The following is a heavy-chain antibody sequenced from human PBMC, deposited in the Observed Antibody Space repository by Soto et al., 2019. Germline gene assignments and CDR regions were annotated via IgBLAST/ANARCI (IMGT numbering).Heavy chain of an antibody. Sequence: SETLSLTCTVTGDSITSGGYYWSWIRQHPGKGLEWLGYIYGSGGSGSTLYNPSLKSRITLSVDTSKTQFSLNLSSVTVADSATYFCAHAGDYDLLTFDHWGPGTLVTVSS. J-gene: IGHJ4*02. CDR3: AHAGDYDLLTFDH. CDR1: GDSITSGGYY. D-gene: IGHD4-17*01. CDR2: IYGSGGSGST. V-gene: IGHV4-31*03.